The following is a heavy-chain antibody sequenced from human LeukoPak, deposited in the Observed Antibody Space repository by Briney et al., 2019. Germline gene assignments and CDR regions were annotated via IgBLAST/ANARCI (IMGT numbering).Heavy chain of an antibody. CDR3: ARDRGGGYCSGGSCYRDAFDI. J-gene: IGHJ3*02. D-gene: IGHD2-15*01. V-gene: IGHV4-59*01. Sequence: SETLSLTCTVSGGSISSYYWSWIRQPPGKGLEWIGYIYYSGSTNYNPSLKSRVTISVDTSKNQFSLKLSSVTAADTAVYYCARDRGGGYCSGGSCYRDAFDIWGQGTMVTVSS. CDR1: GGSISSYY. CDR2: IYYSGST.